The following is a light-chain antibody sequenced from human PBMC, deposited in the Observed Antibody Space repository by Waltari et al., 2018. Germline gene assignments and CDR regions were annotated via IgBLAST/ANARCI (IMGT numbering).Light chain of an antibody. CDR2: VAS. V-gene: IGKV2-28*01. CDR1: QSLLNTDGKNY. Sequence: DIVMTQSPLYLPVTPGEPASISCRYSQSLLNTDGKNYLDWYLQKPGQSPQLLIYVASKRASGVPARFSASGGGTDFTLRISSVEAEDIGVYFCMQALQTPLTFGQGTKLDFK. CDR3: MQALQTPLT. J-gene: IGKJ2*01.